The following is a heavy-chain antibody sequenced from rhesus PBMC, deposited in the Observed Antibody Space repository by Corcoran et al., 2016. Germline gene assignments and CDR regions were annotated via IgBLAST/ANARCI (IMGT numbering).Heavy chain of an antibody. CDR2: IYGMGRST. CDR3: ARDSSGSWTFDY. J-gene: IGHJ4*01. D-gene: IGHD6-25*01. Sequence: QLQLQESGPGLVKPSETLSVTCAVSGGSISSSYWSWIRQAPGKGLEWIGYIYGMGRSTNSNPSLKRRVTRSVDTSKNQPSLKLSSVTTADTAVYYCARDSSGSWTFDYWGQGVLVTVSS. CDR1: GGSISSSY. V-gene: IGHV4-169*02.